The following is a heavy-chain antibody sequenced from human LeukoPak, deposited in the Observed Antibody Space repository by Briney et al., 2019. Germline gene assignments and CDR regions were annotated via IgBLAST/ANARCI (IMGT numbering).Heavy chain of an antibody. Sequence: SETLSLTCTVSSGSISSSSYYWGWIRQPPGKGLEWIGSIYYSGSTYYNPSLKSRVTISVDTSKNQFSLKLSSVTAADTAVYYCARELIAAAGTEDYWGQGTLVTVSS. CDR1: SGSISSSSYY. CDR3: ARELIAAAGTEDY. CDR2: IYYSGST. V-gene: IGHV4-39*07. D-gene: IGHD6-13*01. J-gene: IGHJ4*02.